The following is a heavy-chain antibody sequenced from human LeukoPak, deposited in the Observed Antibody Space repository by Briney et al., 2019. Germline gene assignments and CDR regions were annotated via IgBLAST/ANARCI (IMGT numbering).Heavy chain of an antibody. CDR2: ISSSGSYT. CDR3: ASVHYYGSSGVFDY. CDR1: GFTFSDYY. J-gene: IGHJ4*02. V-gene: IGHV3-11*06. Sequence: GSLRLSCAASGFTFSDYYMSWIRQAPGKGLEWVSYISSSGSYTNYADSVKGRFTISRDNAKNSLYLQMNSLRAEDTAVYYCASVHYYGSSGVFDYWGQGTLVTVSS. D-gene: IGHD3-22*01.